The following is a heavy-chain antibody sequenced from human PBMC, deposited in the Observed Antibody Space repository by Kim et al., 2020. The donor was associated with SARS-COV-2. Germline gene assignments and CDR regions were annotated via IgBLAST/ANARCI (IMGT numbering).Heavy chain of an antibody. Sequence: GGSLRLSCAASGFTFSSYGMHWVRQAPGKGLEWVAVISYDGSNKYYADSVKGRFTISRDNSKNTLYLQMNSLRAEDTAVYYCAKVPPYYDFWSGYRGEDYYYGMDVWGQGTTVTVSS. D-gene: IGHD3-3*01. CDR2: ISYDGSNK. CDR1: GFTFSSYG. J-gene: IGHJ6*02. V-gene: IGHV3-30*18. CDR3: AKVPPYYDFWSGYRGEDYYYGMDV.